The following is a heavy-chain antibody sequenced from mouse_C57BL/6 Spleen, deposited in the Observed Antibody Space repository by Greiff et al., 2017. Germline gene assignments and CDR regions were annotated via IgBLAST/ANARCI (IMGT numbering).Heavy chain of an antibody. CDR1: GFTFSDYG. V-gene: IGHV5-17*01. CDR2: ISSGSSTI. Sequence: EVQLVESGGGLVKPGGSLKLSCAASGFTFSDYGMHWVRQAPEKGLEWVAYISSGSSTIYYADTVKGRFTISSDNAKNTLFLQMTSLRSEDTAMYYCARPIYYYGSSYGYWYFDVWGTGTTVTVSS. CDR3: ARPIYYYGSSYGYWYFDV. D-gene: IGHD1-1*01. J-gene: IGHJ1*03.